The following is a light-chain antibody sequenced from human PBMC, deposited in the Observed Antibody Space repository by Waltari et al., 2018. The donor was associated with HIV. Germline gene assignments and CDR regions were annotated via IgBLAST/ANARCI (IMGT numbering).Light chain of an antibody. CDR2: ETR. V-gene: IGLV2-23*01. CDR1: SSDVGGYNY. Sequence: QSALTQPASVSGSPGQSITISCTGTSSDVGGYNYVSWYQQHPGKAPKLVIYETRERPSGVSNRFSGSKSGNTASLTISGLQAEDEADYNCCSYAGSSTLLFGGGTKVTVL. J-gene: IGLJ2*01. CDR3: CSYAGSSTLL.